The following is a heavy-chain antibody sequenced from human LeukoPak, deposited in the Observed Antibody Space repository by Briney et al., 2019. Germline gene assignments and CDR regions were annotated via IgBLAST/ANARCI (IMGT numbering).Heavy chain of an antibody. J-gene: IGHJ2*01. CDR1: GDSISSSSYY. CDR2: IYYSGNT. Sequence: SETLSLTCSVSGDSISSSSYYWGWIRQPPGKGLEWIGSIYYSGNTYYNPSLKSRVTISLNTSKNQFSLMLTSVTAADTAVYYCATYTVVVPAACGGVWYFDLWGRGTLVTVSS. D-gene: IGHD2-2*01. CDR3: ATYTVVVPAACGGVWYFDL. V-gene: IGHV4-39*07.